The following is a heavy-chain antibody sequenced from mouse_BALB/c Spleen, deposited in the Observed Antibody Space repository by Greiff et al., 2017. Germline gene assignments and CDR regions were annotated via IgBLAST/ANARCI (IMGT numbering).Heavy chain of an antibody. D-gene: IGHD2-1*01. J-gene: IGHJ2*01. CDR2: ISYSGST. CDR1: GYSITSDYA. V-gene: IGHV3-2*02. Sequence: EVKLMESGPGLVKPSQSLSLTCTVTGYSITSDYAWNWIRQFPGNKLEWVGYISYSGSTSYNPSLKSRISITRDTSKNQFFLKLNSVTTEDTATYYCARWDGNYDYFDYWGQGTTLTVSS. CDR3: ARWDGNYDYFDY.